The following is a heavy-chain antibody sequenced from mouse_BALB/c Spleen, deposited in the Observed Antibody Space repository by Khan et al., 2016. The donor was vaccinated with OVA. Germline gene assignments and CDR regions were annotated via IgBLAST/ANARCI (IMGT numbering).Heavy chain of an antibody. Sequence: QIQLVQSGPELKKPGETVKISCKASGYTFTNYGMNWVKQAPGKGLKWMGWINTYTGEPTYTDDFKGRFAFSLVTSASTAYLQINNLKNEDTATXFRGSGGYWYFDCWGAGTTVTGAS. J-gene: IGHJ1*02. CDR3: GSGGYWYFDC. CDR1: GYTFTNYG. CDR2: INTYTGEP. V-gene: IGHV9-3-1*01.